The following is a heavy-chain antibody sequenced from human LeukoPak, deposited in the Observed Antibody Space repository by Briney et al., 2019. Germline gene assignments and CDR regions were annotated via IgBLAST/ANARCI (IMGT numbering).Heavy chain of an antibody. J-gene: IGHJ6*04. CDR2: IRYDGINN. Sequence: GGSLRLSCAASGFTFSNYGMHWVRQSPGRGLEWVAFIRYDGINNYYADSVKGRFTISRDNSKDTLYLQMNSLRPGDTAVYYCAKGGLTVMDVWGKGTTVTISS. CDR3: AKGGLTVMDV. CDR1: GFTFSNYG. D-gene: IGHD4-17*01. V-gene: IGHV3-30*02.